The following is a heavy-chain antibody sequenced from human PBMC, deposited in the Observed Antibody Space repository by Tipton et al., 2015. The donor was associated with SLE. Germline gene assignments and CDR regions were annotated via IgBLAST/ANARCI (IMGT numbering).Heavy chain of an antibody. CDR1: GYSISSGYY. D-gene: IGHD2/OR15-2a*01. J-gene: IGHJ4*02. Sequence: TLSLTCAVSGYSISSGYYWGWIRQPPGKGLEWIGSIYHSGSTFYNPSLKSRVTVSVDTSKNQFSLKLSSVTAADTAVYYCARRSITPYFDFWGQGRLVTVSS. CDR2: IYHSGST. V-gene: IGHV4-38-2*01. CDR3: ARRSITPYFDF.